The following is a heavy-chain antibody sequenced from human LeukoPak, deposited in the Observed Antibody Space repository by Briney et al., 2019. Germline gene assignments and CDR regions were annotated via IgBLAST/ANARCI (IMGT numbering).Heavy chain of an antibody. CDR1: GVTFSRFA. D-gene: IGHD4-17*01. CDR2: IDSYST. CDR3: GRDPNGDYIGAFDL. J-gene: IGHJ3*01. V-gene: IGHV3-23*05. Sequence: GGSLRLSCAASGVTFSRFALTCVRQSPGRGLEGVSSIDSYSTYYADSVKGRFTISRDNSKNTLYLQMSSLRAEDSAIYYCGRDPNGDYIGAFDLWGQGTMVTVSS.